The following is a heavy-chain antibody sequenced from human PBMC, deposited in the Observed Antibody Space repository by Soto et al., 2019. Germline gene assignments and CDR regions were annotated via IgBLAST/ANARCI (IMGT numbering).Heavy chain of an antibody. CDR2: IYYTGST. CDR3: ARGREEAGGPFDY. J-gene: IGHJ4*02. V-gene: IGHV4-31*03. CDR1: DASISSGNYY. D-gene: IGHD3-10*01. Sequence: QVQLQESGPGLVKPSQTLSLTCSVSDASISSGNYYWSWIRQHPGKGLEWIGYIYYTGSTYYNPSLRSRITISEDMSKNHFSLRLSSVTAADTAVYYCARGREEAGGPFDYWGQGTLVTVSS.